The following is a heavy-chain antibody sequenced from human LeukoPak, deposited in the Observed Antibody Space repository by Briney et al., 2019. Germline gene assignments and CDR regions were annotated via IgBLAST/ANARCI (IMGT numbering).Heavy chain of an antibody. D-gene: IGHD6-6*01. Sequence: GGSLRLSCAASGFTFSRYDMHWVRQAPGKGLEWVSSISSSSSYIYYADSVKGRFTISRDNAKNSQYLQMNSLRAEDTAVYYCARDPSAPTPLFDYWGQGTLVTVSS. CDR2: ISSSSSYI. CDR3: ARDPSAPTPLFDY. V-gene: IGHV3-21*01. J-gene: IGHJ4*02. CDR1: GFTFSRYD.